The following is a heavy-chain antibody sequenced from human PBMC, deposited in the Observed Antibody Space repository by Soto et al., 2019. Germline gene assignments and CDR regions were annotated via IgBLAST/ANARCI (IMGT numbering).Heavy chain of an antibody. CDR1: GFSLSSTRMA. D-gene: IGHD6-19*01. CDR2: IYWDDEK. J-gene: IGHJ4*02. Sequence: QITLKESGPTLVKPTQTLTLTCTFSGFSLSSTRMAVGWIRQPPGKALEWLALIYWDDEKRYSPFLKSRLTITKYTSKNQVVLTMSNMDPVDTARYYCAHIVVAGLGYYFDYWGQGTLVTVSS. CDR3: AHIVVAGLGYYFDY. V-gene: IGHV2-5*02.